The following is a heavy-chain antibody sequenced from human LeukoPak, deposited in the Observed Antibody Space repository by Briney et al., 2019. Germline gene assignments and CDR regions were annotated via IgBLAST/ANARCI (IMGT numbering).Heavy chain of an antibody. CDR2: ISGSGGST. V-gene: IGHV3-23*01. CDR3: ARDWAYGDYFPPGY. CDR1: GFTFSSYA. Sequence: PGGSLRLSCAASGFTFSSYAMSWVRQAPGKGLEWVSAISGSGGSTYYADSVKGRFTISRDNSKNTLYLQMNSLRAEDTAVYYCARDWAYGDYFPPGYWGQGTLVTVSS. D-gene: IGHD4-17*01. J-gene: IGHJ4*02.